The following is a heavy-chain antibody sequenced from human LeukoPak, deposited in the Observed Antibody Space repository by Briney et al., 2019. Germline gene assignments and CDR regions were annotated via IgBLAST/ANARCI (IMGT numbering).Heavy chain of an antibody. J-gene: IGHJ4*02. CDR1: GYTFTGYY. V-gene: IGHV1-46*01. Sequence: EASVKVSCKASGYTFTGYYMHWVRQAPGQGLEWMGIINPSGGSTSYAQKFQGRVTMTRDMSTSTAYMELSSLRSEDTAVYYCARDLGYGDSANDYWGQGTLVTVSS. CDR2: INPSGGST. D-gene: IGHD4-17*01. CDR3: ARDLGYGDSANDY.